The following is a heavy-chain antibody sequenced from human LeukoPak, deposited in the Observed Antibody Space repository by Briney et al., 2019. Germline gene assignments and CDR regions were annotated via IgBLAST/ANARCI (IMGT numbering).Heavy chain of an antibody. CDR3: ARDHSPLPYYYDSSGR. Sequence: GGSLRLCCAASGFTFSSYSMNWVRQAPGKGLEWVSSISSSSSYIYYADSVKGRFTISRDNAKNSLYLQMNSLRAEDAAVYYCARDHSPLPYYYDSSGRWGQGTLVTASS. V-gene: IGHV3-21*01. D-gene: IGHD3-22*01. J-gene: IGHJ4*02. CDR1: GFTFSSYS. CDR2: ISSSSSYI.